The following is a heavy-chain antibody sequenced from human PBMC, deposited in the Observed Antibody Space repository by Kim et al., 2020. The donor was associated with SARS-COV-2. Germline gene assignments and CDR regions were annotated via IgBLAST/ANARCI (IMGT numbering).Heavy chain of an antibody. CDR3: TRGGRGPYSRGYY. D-gene: IGHD6-13*01. V-gene: IGHV3-49*02. Sequence: AAAVKGRFTISRDDSKSIAYLQMNSLKSEDSAVYYCTRGGRGPYSRGYYWGQGTLVTVSS. J-gene: IGHJ4*02.